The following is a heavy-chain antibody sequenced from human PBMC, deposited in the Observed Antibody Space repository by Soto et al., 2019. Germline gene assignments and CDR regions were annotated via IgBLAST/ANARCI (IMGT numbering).Heavy chain of an antibody. Sequence: PSETLSLTCAVYGGSFSGYYWSWIRQPPGKGLEWIGEINHSGSTNYSPSLKSRVTTSVDTSKNQFALKLSSVNAADTAVYYCARVEPMVRGVMRYYYYYGMDVWGQGTTVTVSS. D-gene: IGHD3-10*01. J-gene: IGHJ6*02. V-gene: IGHV4-34*01. CDR2: INHSGST. CDR1: GGSFSGYY. CDR3: ARVEPMVRGVMRYYYYYGMDV.